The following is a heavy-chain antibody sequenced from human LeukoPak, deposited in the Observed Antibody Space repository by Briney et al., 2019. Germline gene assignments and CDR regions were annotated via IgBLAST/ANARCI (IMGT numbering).Heavy chain of an antibody. V-gene: IGHV1-46*01. D-gene: IGHD5-18*01. Sequence: ASVKVSCKASGFDFTSNYLHWVRQAPGQGLEWMGIIFSSGATMYAQKFQGRVTVTRDTSTSTVYMELSSLRSEDTAVYYCAREKLWSSDYWGQGTLVTVSS. CDR3: AREKLWSSDY. J-gene: IGHJ4*02. CDR1: GFDFTSNY. CDR2: IFSSGAT.